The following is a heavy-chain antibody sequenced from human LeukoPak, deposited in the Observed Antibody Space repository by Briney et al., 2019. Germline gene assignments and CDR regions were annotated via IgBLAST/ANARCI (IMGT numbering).Heavy chain of an antibody. J-gene: IGHJ4*02. CDR3: TRVRDPWASSTWDYLAS. CDR1: GDTFFSYA. CDR2: ISTILGLA. V-gene: IGHV1-69*04. D-gene: IGHD6-13*01. Sequence: ASVTLSCTATGDTFFSYAINWVRHAPGQGLGWMGRISTILGLANYAQKFQGRVTITADISTSTAYMDLRSLRSEDTALYYCTRVRDPWASSTWDYLASWGQGTLVTVSS.